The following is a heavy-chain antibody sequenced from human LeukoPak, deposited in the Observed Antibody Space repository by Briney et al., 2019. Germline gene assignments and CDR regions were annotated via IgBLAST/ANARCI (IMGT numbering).Heavy chain of an antibody. D-gene: IGHD5-18*01. CDR2: INHSGST. Sequence: GSLRLSCAASGFTFSTYAMSWVRQPPGKGLEWIGEINHSGSTNYNPSLKSRVTISVDTSKNQFSLKLRSVTAADTAVYYCARGQGYSYGYEWFDPWGQGTLVTVSS. CDR3: ARGQGYSYGYEWFDP. V-gene: IGHV4-34*01. CDR1: GFTFSTYA. J-gene: IGHJ5*02.